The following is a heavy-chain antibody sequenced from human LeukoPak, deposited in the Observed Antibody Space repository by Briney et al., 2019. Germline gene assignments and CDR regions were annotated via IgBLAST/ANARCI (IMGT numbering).Heavy chain of an antibody. D-gene: IGHD7-27*01. Sequence: GESLKISCKGSGYNFASYWIGWVRQMPGKGLEWMGIIYPGDSDTRYSPPFQGQVTISADKSIGTAYLQWSSLKASDTAMYYCARREDTLGIAFDIWGQGTMVTVSS. CDR2: IYPGDSDT. J-gene: IGHJ3*02. V-gene: IGHV5-51*01. CDR1: GYNFASYW. CDR3: ARREDTLGIAFDI.